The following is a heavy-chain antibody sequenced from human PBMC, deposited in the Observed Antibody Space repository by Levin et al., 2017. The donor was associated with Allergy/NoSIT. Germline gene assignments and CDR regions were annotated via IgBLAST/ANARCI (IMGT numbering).Heavy chain of an antibody. D-gene: IGHD4-11*01. CDR3: ARVKTYRYYFDY. Sequence: GESLKISCAASGFIFSSYWMSWVRQAPGKGLEWVANIKQDGSEKYYVDSVKGGFTISRDNAKNSLYLQMNSLRAEDTAVYYCARVKTYRYYFDYWGQGTLVTVSS. CDR1: GFIFSSYW. V-gene: IGHV3-7*01. CDR2: IKQDGSEK. J-gene: IGHJ4*02.